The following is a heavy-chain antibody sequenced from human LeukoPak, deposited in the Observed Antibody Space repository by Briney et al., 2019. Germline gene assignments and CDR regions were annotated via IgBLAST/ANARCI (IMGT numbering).Heavy chain of an antibody. D-gene: IGHD1-26*01. CDR2: INAGNGNT. CDR3: AREGGDMEWELPFDY. V-gene: IGHV1-3*01. Sequence: GASVKVSCKASGYTFTSYAMHWVRQAPGQRLEWMGWINAGNGNTKYSQKFQGRVTITRDTSTSTAYMELRSLRSDDTAVYYCAREGGDMEWELPFDYWGQGTLVTVSS. CDR1: GYTFTSYA. J-gene: IGHJ4*02.